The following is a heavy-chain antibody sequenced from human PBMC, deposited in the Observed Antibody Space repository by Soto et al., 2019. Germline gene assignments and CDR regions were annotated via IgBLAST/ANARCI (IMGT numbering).Heavy chain of an antibody. CDR2: IFRDGST. CDR3: ARDHVDPFYTLDV. V-gene: IGHV4-38-2*02. D-gene: IGHD2-21*01. J-gene: IGHJ6*02. Sequence: SETLSLTCVVSGFSITSGYYWSWIRQPPGKGLEWIGRIFRDGSTSYNPSLKSRVIISVDTSKNRFSLKLTSMTAADTAIYYCARDHVDPFYTLDVWGQGTTVTVSS. CDR1: GFSITSGYY.